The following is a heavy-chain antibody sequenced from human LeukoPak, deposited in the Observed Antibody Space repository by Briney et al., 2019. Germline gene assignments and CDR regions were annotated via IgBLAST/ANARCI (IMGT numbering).Heavy chain of an antibody. J-gene: IGHJ4*02. V-gene: IGHV4-34*01. Sequence: SETLSLTCAVYGGSFSGYYWSWIRQPPGKGLEWIGEINHSGSTNYNPSLKSRVTISVDTSKNQFSLKLNSVTAADTAVYYCARETDMTTPSQGYFDYWGQGTLVTVSS. CDR3: ARETDMTTPSQGYFDY. CDR2: INHSGST. CDR1: GGSFSGYY. D-gene: IGHD4-11*01.